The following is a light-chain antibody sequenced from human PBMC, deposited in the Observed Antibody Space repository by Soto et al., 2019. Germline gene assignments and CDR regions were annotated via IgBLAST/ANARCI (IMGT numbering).Light chain of an antibody. CDR1: QSVSSSY. J-gene: IGKJ1*01. CDR2: GAS. Sequence: EIVLTQSPGTLSLSPGEEATLSCRASQSVSSSYLAWYQQKPGQAPRLLIYGASSRATGIPDRFSGSGSGTDFTLTISRLEPEDFAVYYCQQYGSSLWTFGQGTKVDIK. V-gene: IGKV3-20*01. CDR3: QQYGSSLWT.